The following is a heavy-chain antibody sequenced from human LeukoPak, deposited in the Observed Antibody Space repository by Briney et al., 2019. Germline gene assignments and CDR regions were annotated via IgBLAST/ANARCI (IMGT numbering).Heavy chain of an antibody. V-gene: IGHV4-39*01. D-gene: IGHD2-2*01. Sequence: SETLSLTCTVSGGSISSSSYHWGWIRQPPGKGLEWIVSMYYSGSTYYNPSLKSRVTVSVDTSKNQFSLNLSSVTAADTAVYYCARISIVVVPAYFDYWGQGTLVTVSS. CDR2: MYYSGST. CDR1: GGSISSSSYH. J-gene: IGHJ4*02. CDR3: ARISIVVVPAYFDY.